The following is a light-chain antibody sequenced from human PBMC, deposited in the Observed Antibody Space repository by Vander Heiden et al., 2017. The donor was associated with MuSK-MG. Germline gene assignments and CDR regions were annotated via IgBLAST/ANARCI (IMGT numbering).Light chain of an antibody. Sequence: SSALTQDPAVSVALGQPVRIPCQGDSIRSYYASWYQQKPGQAPVLVIYGKNNRPSGSPDRFSGSSAGNTASLTITGAQAEEEADYYCNSRDSSGNRVFGGGTKLTVL. CDR1: SIRSYY. CDR3: NSRDSSGNRV. CDR2: GKN. V-gene: IGLV3-19*01. J-gene: IGLJ3*02.